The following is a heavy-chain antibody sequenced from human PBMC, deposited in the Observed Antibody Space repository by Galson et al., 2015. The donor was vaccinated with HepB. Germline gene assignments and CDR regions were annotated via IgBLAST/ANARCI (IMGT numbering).Heavy chain of an antibody. V-gene: IGHV3-23*01. CDR1: GFTFSSYA. CDR2: ISGSGGST. CDR3: AKDGTYYDFWSGSYYFDY. D-gene: IGHD3-3*01. Sequence: SLRLSCAASGFTFSSYAMSWVRQAPGKGLEWVSAISGSGGSTYYADSVKGRFTISRDNSKNTLYLQMNSLRAEDTAVYYCAKDGTYYDFWSGSYYFDYWGQGTLVTVSS. J-gene: IGHJ4*02.